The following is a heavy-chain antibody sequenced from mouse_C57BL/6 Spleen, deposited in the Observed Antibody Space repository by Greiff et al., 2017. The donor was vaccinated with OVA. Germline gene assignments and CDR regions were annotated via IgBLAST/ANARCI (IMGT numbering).Heavy chain of an antibody. J-gene: IGHJ1*03. V-gene: IGHV2-3*01. CDR2: IWGDGST. D-gene: IGHD4-1*01. CDR1: GFSLTSYC. CDR3: AKTGKNWDVWYFDG. Sequence: VQRVESGPGLVAPSPSLSITCTVSGFSLTSYCVSWVRQPPGKGLAWLGVIWGDGSTNYHSALISRLSISKDNSKSQVFLKLNSLQTDDTATYYCAKTGKNWDVWYFDGWGTGTTVTVSS.